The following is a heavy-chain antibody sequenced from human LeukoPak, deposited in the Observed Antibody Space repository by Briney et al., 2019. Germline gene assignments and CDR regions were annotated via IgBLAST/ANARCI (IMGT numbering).Heavy chain of an antibody. Sequence: QSGGSLRLSCAASGFTFSSYWMSWVCQAPGKGLEWVSAISGSGGSSYYADSVKGRFTISRDNSKNTLYLQMNSLRAEDTAVYYCAKDRVTIFGVGKKDIFDYWGQGTLVTVSS. CDR3: AKDRVTIFGVGKKDIFDY. CDR1: GFTFSSYW. D-gene: IGHD3-3*01. J-gene: IGHJ4*02. CDR2: ISGSGGSS. V-gene: IGHV3-23*01.